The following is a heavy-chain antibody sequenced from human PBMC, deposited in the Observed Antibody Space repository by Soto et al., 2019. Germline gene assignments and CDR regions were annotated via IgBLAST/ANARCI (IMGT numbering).Heavy chain of an antibody. Sequence: EVQLVESGGGLVQPGGSLRLSCTASGFTFSHYWMTWVRQAPGKGLKWVANIKQDGTEKYYVDSLEGRFTISRDNAKNSLYLQMNSLRAGDTAVYYCARVGRDCIATSCYSNNYGLDVWGQGTTVTVSS. CDR3: ARVGRDCIATSCYSNNYGLDV. CDR2: IKQDGTEK. D-gene: IGHD2-2*01. CDR1: GFTFSHYW. V-gene: IGHV3-7*01. J-gene: IGHJ6*02.